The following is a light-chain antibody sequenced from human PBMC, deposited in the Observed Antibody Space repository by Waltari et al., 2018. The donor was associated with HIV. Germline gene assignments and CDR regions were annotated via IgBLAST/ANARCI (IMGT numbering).Light chain of an antibody. V-gene: IGKV1D-13*01. CDR3: QQLSNYPRT. J-gene: IGKJ4*01. Sequence: AIQLTQSPSSLSASLGDRVTVTCRASQGIRNALAWYHQRPGKAPRLLIFDASSLQSGVPSRFVGTGSGTEFTLIISSLQAEDFGTFYCQQLSNYPRTFGGGTEVEIK. CDR2: DAS. CDR1: QGIRNA.